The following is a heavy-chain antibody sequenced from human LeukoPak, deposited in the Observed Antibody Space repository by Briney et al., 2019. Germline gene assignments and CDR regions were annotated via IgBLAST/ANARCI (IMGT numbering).Heavy chain of an antibody. CDR1: GGTFSGYA. V-gene: IGHV1-69*05. CDR2: IIPIFGTA. CDR3: AANPVKIDYGDYVGSY. J-gene: IGHJ4*02. Sequence: ASVKVSCKASGGTFSGYAISWVRQAPGQGLEWMGGIIPIFGTANYAQKFQGRVTITTDESTSTAYMELSSLRSEDTAVYYCAANPVKIDYGDYVGSYWGQGTLVTVSS. D-gene: IGHD4-17*01.